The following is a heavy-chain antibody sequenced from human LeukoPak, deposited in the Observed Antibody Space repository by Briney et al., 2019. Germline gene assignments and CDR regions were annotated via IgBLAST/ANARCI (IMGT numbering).Heavy chain of an antibody. J-gene: IGHJ2*01. CDR2: IKSQFDGGTT. D-gene: IGHD4/OR15-4a*01. CDR1: GLTLRNIF. Sequence: PGGSLRLSCAASGLTLRNIFLNWVRQAPGKGPEWVGRIKSQFDGGTTDYAAPVKGRFTISRDDSKNSLYLQMNSLKTEDTAVYYCSYGANFYFDLWGRGTLVTVSS. CDR3: SYGANFYFDL. V-gene: IGHV3-15*07.